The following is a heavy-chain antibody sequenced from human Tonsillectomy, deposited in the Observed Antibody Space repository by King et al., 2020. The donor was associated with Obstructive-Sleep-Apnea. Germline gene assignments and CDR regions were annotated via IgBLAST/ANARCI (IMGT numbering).Heavy chain of an antibody. CDR2: IKQDGSEK. CDR1: GFTFSSYW. J-gene: IGHJ4*02. V-gene: IGHV3-7*01. D-gene: IGHD3-22*01. Sequence: QLVQSGGDLVQPGGSLRLSCAASGFTFSSYWMSWVRQAPGKGLEWVANIKQDGSEKYYVDSVKGRFTISRDNAKNSLYLQMNSLRAEDTAVYYCARDNYVSSGYYYRIYYFAYSGEGAPGTVSP. CDR3: ARDNYVSSGYYYRIYYFAY.